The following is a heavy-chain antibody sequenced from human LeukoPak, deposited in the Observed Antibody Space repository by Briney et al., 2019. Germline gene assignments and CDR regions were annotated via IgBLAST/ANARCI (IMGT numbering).Heavy chain of an antibody. CDR3: ARGRRGSYYTFQV. D-gene: IGHD3-16*01. CDR1: GLSLSDYY. J-gene: IGHJ4*02. V-gene: IGHV3-11*01. Sequence: PGGSLRLSCAVSGLSLSDYYMNWVRQAPGKGLEWISYVTSTGRSTNYADSVKGRFTISRDSAKNSVSLQLSSLTAEDTAVYYCARGRRGSYYTFQVWGQGTLVSVSS. CDR2: VTSTGRST.